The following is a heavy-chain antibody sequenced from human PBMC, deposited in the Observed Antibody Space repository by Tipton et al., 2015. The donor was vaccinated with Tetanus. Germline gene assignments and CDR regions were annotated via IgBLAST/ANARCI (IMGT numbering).Heavy chain of an antibody. CDR1: GGSISSYF. CDR2: IYYSGST. V-gene: IGHV4-59*12. J-gene: IGHJ3*02. D-gene: IGHD2-8*02. CDR3: ARVLRYSTRGGWDDAFDI. Sequence: LRLSCTVSGGSISSYFWSWIRQSPGQGLEWIGLIYYSGSTNYNPSLKSRVTMSMDTSKNQFSLKLNSVTVADTAVYFCARVLRYSTRGGWDDAFDIWGQGTMVTVSS.